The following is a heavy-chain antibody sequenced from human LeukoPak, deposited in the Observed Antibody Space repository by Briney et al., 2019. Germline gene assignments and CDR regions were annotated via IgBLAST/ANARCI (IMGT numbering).Heavy chain of an antibody. CDR3: ARDRGSYAGGFDY. V-gene: IGHV3-74*01. CDR2: IESDGSSA. CDR1: GFTFSNYW. J-gene: IGHJ4*02. Sequence: PGGSLRLSCAASGFTFSNYWMHWVRQAPGKGLVWVSRIESDGSSASYADSVKGRFTISRHNSKNTLYLQMNSLRAEDTAVYYCARDRGSYAGGFDYWGQGTLVTVSS. D-gene: IGHD1-26*01.